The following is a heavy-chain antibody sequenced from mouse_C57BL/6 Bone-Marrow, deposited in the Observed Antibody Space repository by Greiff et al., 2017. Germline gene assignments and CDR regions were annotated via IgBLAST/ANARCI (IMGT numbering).Heavy chain of an antibody. V-gene: IGHV2-9-1*01. Sequence: VHLVESGPGLVAPSQSLSITCTVSGFSLTSYAISWVRQPPGKGLEWLGVIWTGGGTNYNSALKSRLSISKDNSKSQVFLKMNSLQTDDTARYYCARNEGNYGRDAMDYWGQGTSVTVSS. J-gene: IGHJ4*01. CDR3: ARNEGNYGRDAMDY. CDR1: GFSLTSYA. D-gene: IGHD1-1*01. CDR2: IWTGGGT.